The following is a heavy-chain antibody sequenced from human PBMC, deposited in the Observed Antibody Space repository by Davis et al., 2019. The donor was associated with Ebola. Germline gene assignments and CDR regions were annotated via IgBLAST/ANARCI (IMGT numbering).Heavy chain of an antibody. CDR3: TTVWLGD. CDR2: IKSKADGGTT. V-gene: IGHV3-15*01. D-gene: IGHD3-16*01. CDR1: GFTFSSYW. J-gene: IGHJ4*02. Sequence: GESLKISCAASGFTFSSYWMHWVRQAPGKGLEWVGRIKSKADGGTTDYAAPVKGRFTISRDDSKNTLYLQMNSLKTEDTAVYYCTTVWLGDWGQGTLVTVSS.